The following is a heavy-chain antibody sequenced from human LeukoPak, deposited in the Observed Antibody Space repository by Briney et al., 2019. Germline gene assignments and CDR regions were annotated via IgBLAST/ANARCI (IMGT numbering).Heavy chain of an antibody. V-gene: IGHV1-18*01. CDR2: ISAYNGNT. D-gene: IGHD6-6*01. CDR3: ARGSSSSYYYYYYMDV. CDR1: GYTFTSYG. J-gene: IGHJ6*03. Sequence: ASVKVSCKASGYTFTSYGISWVRQAPGQGLEWMGWISAYNGNTNYAQKLQGRVTMTTDTSPSTAYMELRSLRSDDTAVYYCARGSSSSYYYYYYMDVWGKGTTVAVSS.